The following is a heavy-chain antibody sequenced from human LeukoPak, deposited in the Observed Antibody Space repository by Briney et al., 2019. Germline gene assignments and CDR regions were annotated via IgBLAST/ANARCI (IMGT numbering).Heavy chain of an antibody. J-gene: IGHJ4*02. Sequence: GGSLRLSCAASGFSFSSYVMAWVRQAPGKGLEWVSYISSSRSTIYYADSVKGRFTISRDNAKNSLYLQMNSLRAEDTAVYYCATSPYDSSGYYWFDYWGQGTLVTVSS. CDR1: GFSFSSYV. CDR3: ATSPYDSSGYYWFDY. D-gene: IGHD3-22*01. CDR2: ISSSRSTI. V-gene: IGHV3-48*01.